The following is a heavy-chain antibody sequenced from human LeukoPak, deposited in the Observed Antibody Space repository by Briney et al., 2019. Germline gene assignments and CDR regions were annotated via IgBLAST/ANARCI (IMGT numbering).Heavy chain of an antibody. CDR1: GFSLSSYS. CDR2: ISRSSDFI. D-gene: IGHD2-21*01. CDR3: ARRQAGLLGDNYFDI. V-gene: IGHV3-21*01. J-gene: IGHJ4*02. Sequence: GGSLRLSCAASGFSLSSYSMNWVRQAPGKGLEWVSAISRSSDFIYYADSVKGRFTISRDNAKNSLYLQMNSLRAEDAAVYYCARRQAGLLGDNYFDIWGQGTLVTVSS.